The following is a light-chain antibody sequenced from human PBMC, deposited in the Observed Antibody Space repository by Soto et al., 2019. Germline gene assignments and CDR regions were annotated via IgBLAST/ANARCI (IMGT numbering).Light chain of an antibody. J-gene: IGKJ4*01. V-gene: IGKV1-9*01. CDR2: AAS. Sequence: DIQLTQSPSVLSASVGDRVTITCRASQAINTYLAWYQHKLGKAPNLLIYAASTLESLVPSRLSGSGSGTDFTLTFPSLQPQDFATSYSQHIDTYRLTFGGGTKVELK. CDR1: QAINTY. CDR3: QHIDTYRLT.